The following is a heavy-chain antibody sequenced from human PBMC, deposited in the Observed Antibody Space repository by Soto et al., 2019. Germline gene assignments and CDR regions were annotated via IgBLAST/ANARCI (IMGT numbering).Heavy chain of an antibody. CDR2: IYYSGST. D-gene: IGHD6-6*01. CDR3: ARLEGLATSSYYFDF. CDR1: GGSISSSSYY. J-gene: IGHJ4*02. Sequence: SETLSLTCTVSGGSISSSSYYWGWIRQPPGKGLEWIGSIYYSGSTYYNPSLKSRVTISLDTSKNQSSLKLNSVTAADSAVYYCARLEGLATSSYYFDFWGQGTLVTVSS. V-gene: IGHV4-39*01.